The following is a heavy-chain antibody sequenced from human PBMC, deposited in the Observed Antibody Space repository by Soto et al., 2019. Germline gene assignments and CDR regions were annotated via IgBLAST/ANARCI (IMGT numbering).Heavy chain of an antibody. CDR2: INPNSGGT. D-gene: IGHD3-22*01. CDR3: ARQYYDSSGYPAKSYYYYYGMDV. CDR1: GYTFTGYY. J-gene: IGHJ6*02. Sequence: GASVKVSCKASGYTFTGYYMHWVRQAPGQGLEWMGWINPNSGGTNYAQKFQGWVTMTRDTSISTAYMELSRLRSDDTAVYYCARQYYDSSGYPAKSYYYYYGMDVWGLGTTVTVSS. V-gene: IGHV1-2*04.